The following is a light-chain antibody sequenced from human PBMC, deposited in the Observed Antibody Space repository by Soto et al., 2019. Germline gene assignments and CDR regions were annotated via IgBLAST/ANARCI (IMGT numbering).Light chain of an antibody. CDR3: QQRYSTPIT. V-gene: IGKV1-39*01. CDR2: AAS. CDR1: QSISSY. Sequence: VTINCRASQSISSYLNWYQQKPGKAPKLLIYAASSLQSGVPSRFSGSGSGTDFTLTISSLQPEHFATYRCQQRYSTPITFGQGTRLEIK. J-gene: IGKJ5*01.